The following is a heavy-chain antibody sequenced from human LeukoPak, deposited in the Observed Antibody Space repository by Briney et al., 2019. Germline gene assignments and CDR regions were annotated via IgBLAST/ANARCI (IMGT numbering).Heavy chain of an antibody. Sequence: ASLKVSCKASGYTLTNYLLHWVRQAPGQGLEWVRRITPSVDTTNYAQKFRDRVTMTRDTSTSTVYMELSSLRSEDTAVYHCVREESGGYFDYWGQGTLVTVSS. CDR3: VREESGGYFDY. J-gene: IGHJ4*02. CDR2: ITPSVDTT. V-gene: IGHV1-46*01. D-gene: IGHD2-8*02. CDR1: GYTLTNYL.